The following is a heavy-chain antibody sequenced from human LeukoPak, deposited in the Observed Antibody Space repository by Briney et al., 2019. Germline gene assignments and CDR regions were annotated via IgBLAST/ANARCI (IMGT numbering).Heavy chain of an antibody. V-gene: IGHV1-2*04. CDR2: INPNSGGT. CDR3: ARGVRGYCSSTSCYGYNWFDP. D-gene: IGHD2-2*01. CDR1: GYTFTGYY. J-gene: IGHJ5*02. Sequence: ASVKVSCKASGYTFTGYYMHWVRQAPGQGLEWMGWINPNSGGTNYAQKFQGWVTMTRDTSISTAYMEPSRLRSDDTAVYYCARGVRGYCSSTSCYGYNWFDPWGQGTLVTVSS.